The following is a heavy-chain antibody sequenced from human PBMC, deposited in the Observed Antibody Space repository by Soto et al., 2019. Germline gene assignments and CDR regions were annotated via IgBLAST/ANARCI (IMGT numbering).Heavy chain of an antibody. V-gene: IGHV1-69*06. CDR2: ITPIFGTA. CDR3: ARDNRDIVVVVAAPYYYYGMDV. D-gene: IGHD2-15*01. J-gene: IGHJ6*02. Sequence: GASVKVSCKASGGTFSSYAISWVRQAPGQGLEWMGGITPIFGTANYAQKFQGRVTITADKSTSTAYMELSSLRSEDTAVYYCARDNRDIVVVVAAPYYYYGMDVWGQGTTVTVS. CDR1: GGTFSSYA.